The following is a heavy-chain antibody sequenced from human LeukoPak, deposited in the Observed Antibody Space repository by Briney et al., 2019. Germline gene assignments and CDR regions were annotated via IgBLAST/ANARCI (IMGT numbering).Heavy chain of an antibody. CDR3: ARVLRLGPSSGSLGY. Sequence: ASVKVSCKTSGYSFIDYYIHWVRQAPGQGLEWMGWINSNSADTNYAQNFQGRVTMTRDTSISTAYMELSRLRSDDTAVYYCARVLRLGPSSGSLGYWGQGTLVTVSS. CDR1: GYSFIDYY. CDR2: INSNSADT. V-gene: IGHV1-2*02. J-gene: IGHJ4*02. D-gene: IGHD6-19*01.